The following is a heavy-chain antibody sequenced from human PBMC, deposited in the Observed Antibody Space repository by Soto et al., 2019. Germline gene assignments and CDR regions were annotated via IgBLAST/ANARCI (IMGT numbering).Heavy chain of an antibody. V-gene: IGHV3-23*01. Sequence: GGSLRLSCAASGFTFSSYAMSWVRQAPGKGLEWVSAISGSGGSTYYADSVKGRFTISRDNSKNTLYLQMNSLRAEDTAVYYCAKDLEGIAAAGRRKKPNYYYGMDVWGQGTTVTVSS. CDR1: GFTFSSYA. J-gene: IGHJ6*02. D-gene: IGHD6-13*01. CDR3: AKDLEGIAAAGRRKKPNYYYGMDV. CDR2: ISGSGGST.